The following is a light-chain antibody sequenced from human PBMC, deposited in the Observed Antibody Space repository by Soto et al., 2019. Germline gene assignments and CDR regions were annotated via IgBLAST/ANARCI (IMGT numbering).Light chain of an antibody. V-gene: IGKV1-17*01. CDR3: LQLNSDLDT. CDR2: AAS. J-gene: IGKJ2*01. Sequence: DIQMTQSPSSLSASVGHRVTITCRASQGIKNDVGGYQQKPGKARKRLIYAASSLQSGVSSRFSGNGSGTEFTHTISSLQPEAVAADYCLQLNSDLDTFGQGTKLEIK. CDR1: QGIKND.